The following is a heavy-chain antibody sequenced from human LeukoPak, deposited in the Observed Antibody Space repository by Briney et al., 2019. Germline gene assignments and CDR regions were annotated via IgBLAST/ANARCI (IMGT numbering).Heavy chain of an antibody. J-gene: IGHJ6*02. V-gene: IGHV1-2*06. D-gene: IGHD4-11*01. Sequence: GASVTVSCKASGGTFSSYAISWVRQAPGQGLEWMGRINPNNGHTNNGQRFQGRVTMTRDTSISTAYMQLSGLRYDDTAVYFCARDRQYTYSWYAGWKVNGMNLDFWGQGTTVTVSS. CDR3: ARDRQYTYSWYAGWKVNGMNLDF. CDR1: GGTFSSYA. CDR2: INPNNGHT.